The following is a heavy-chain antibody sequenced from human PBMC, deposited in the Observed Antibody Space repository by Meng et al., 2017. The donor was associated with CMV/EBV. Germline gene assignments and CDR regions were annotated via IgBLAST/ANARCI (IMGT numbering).Heavy chain of an antibody. CDR3: ARHGMWLIRNAY. V-gene: IGHV4-39*07. J-gene: IGHJ4*02. CDR1: GDSINSANNI. Sequence: HPQRQQPGPGLVKPSETLSPTSSVSGDSINSANNIWGWIRQPPGKGLEWIASIYYSKSTYYNPSLKSRVTIAVDTSKNQFSLRLSSVTAADTAVYYCARHGMWLIRNAYWGQGTLVTVSS. CDR2: IYYSKST. D-gene: IGHD2-21*01.